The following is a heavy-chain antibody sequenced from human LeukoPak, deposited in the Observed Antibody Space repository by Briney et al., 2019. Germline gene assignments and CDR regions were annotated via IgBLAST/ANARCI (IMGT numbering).Heavy chain of an antibody. D-gene: IGHD3-3*01. V-gene: IGHV3-21*01. CDR2: ISSSSSYI. CDR1: GFTFSSYS. Sequence: GGSLRLSCAASGFTFSSYSMNWVRQAPGKGLEWVSSISSSSSYIYYADSVKGRFTISRDNAKNSLYLQMNSLRAEDTAVYYCARDSNRGYDFWSGYTNWFDPWGQGTLVTVSS. J-gene: IGHJ5*02. CDR3: ARDSNRGYDFWSGYTNWFDP.